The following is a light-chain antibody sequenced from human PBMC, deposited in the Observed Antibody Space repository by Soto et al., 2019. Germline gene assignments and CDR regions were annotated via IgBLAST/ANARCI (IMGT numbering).Light chain of an antibody. V-gene: IGLV2-11*01. CDR2: EVS. CDR1: SNDVGGNNY. J-gene: IGLJ3*02. CDR3: YSYAGSFTWV. Sequence: QSVLTQPRSVSGSPGQSVTISCTGTSNDVGGNNYVSWYQQHTGKAPKLMISEVSNRPSGVSNRFSGSKSGNTASLTISGLQADDEGDYYCYSYAGSFTWVFGGGTKVTVL.